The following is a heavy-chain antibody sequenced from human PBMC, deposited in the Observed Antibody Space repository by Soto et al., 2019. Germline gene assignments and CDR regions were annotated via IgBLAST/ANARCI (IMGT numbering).Heavy chain of an antibody. D-gene: IGHD4-17*01. CDR2: IGGSTTGT. CDR1: GLTFSSYA. CDR3: AKDLYRDYGATGED. Sequence: GGSLRLSCTASGLTFSSYAMTWVRQAPGKGLEWVSAIGGSTTGTYYADSVRGRFTISRDNSKNTLYLQMNSLRAEDTAVYYCAKDLYRDYGATGEDWGQATLLTVSS. V-gene: IGHV3-23*01. J-gene: IGHJ4*02.